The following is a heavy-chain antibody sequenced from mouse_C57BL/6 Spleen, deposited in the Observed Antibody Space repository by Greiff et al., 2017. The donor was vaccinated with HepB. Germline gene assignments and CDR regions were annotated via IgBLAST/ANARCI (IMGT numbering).Heavy chain of an antibody. V-gene: IGHV1-54*01. D-gene: IGHD2-1*01. CDR1: GYAFTNYL. Sequence: VQLQESGAELVRPGTSVKVSCKASGYAFTNYLIEWVKQRPGQGLEWIGVINPGSGGTNYNEKFKGKATLTADKSSSTAYMQLSSLTSEDSAVYFCARGGFYYGLYFDCWGQGTTLTVSS. J-gene: IGHJ2*01. CDR3: ARGGFYYGLYFDC. CDR2: INPGSGGT.